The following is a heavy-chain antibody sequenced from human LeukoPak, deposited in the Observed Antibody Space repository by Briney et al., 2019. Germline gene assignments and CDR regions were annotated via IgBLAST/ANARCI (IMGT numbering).Heavy chain of an antibody. CDR2: IRPDGGEK. D-gene: IGHD6-19*01. Sequence: GGPLRLSCAASGFTFSSYWMSWLRQAPGKGLEWVANIRPDGGEKYYVDSVKGRFIISRDNAKNSLFLQMNSLRAEDTAVYFCARDGSGWSKDWGQGTLVTVSS. J-gene: IGHJ4*02. CDR3: ARDGSGWSKD. V-gene: IGHV3-7*01. CDR1: GFTFSSYW.